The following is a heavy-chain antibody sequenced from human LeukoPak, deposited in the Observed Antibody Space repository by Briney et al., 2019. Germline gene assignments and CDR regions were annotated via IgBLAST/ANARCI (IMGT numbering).Heavy chain of an antibody. V-gene: IGHV3-23*01. CDR1: GFTFSSSV. CDR3: AKDYSDSSGYFRVPHVFDF. D-gene: IGHD3-22*01. J-gene: IGHJ4*02. Sequence: HPGGSLRLSCAASGFTFSSSVMHWVRQAPGMGLEWVSSIGSSGDTTYYADSVKGRFTISRDNSKNTLYLQMNSLRAEDTAVYYCAKDYSDSSGYFRVPHVFDFWGQGTLVTVSS. CDR2: IGSSGDTT.